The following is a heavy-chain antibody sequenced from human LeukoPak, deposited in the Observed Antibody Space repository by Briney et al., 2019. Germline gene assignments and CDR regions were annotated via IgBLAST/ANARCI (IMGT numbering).Heavy chain of an antibody. CDR2: ISSSSSYI. J-gene: IGHJ5*02. Sequence: PGGSLRLSCAASGFIFSTYGMSWVRQAPGKGLEWVSSISSSSSYIYYADSVKGRFTISRDNAKNSLYLQMNSLRAEDTAVYYCARDQSSGWKNNWFDPWGQGTLVTVSS. CDR3: ARDQSSGWKNNWFDP. D-gene: IGHD6-19*01. CDR1: GFIFSTYG. V-gene: IGHV3-21*01.